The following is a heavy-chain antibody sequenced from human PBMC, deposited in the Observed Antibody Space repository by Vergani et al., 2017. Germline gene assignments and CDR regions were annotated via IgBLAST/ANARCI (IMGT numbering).Heavy chain of an antibody. V-gene: IGHV1-18*01. CDR2: ISAYNGNT. D-gene: IGHD3-3*01. J-gene: IGHJ5*02. CDR1: GYTFTSYG. CDR3: AKGGLKNDFWSGYYTGFVTVPSDQFDP. Sequence: QVQLVQSGAEVKKPGASVKVSCKASGYTFTSYGISWVRQAPGQGLEWMGWISAYNGNTNYAQKLQGRVTITTDTSTSTAYMELRSLGSDDTAVYYCAKGGLKNDFWSGYYTGFVTVPSDQFDPWGQGTLVTVAS.